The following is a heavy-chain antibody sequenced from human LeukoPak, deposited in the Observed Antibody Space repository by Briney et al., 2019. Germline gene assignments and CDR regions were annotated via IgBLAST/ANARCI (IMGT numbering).Heavy chain of an antibody. Sequence: SETLSLTCTVSGGSISSGGYYWSWIRQHPGKGLEWIGYIYYSGSTYYNPSLKSRVTISVDTSKNQFSLKLSSVTAADTAVYYCARGTYIAAAFDYWGQGTLVTVSS. V-gene: IGHV4-31*03. CDR1: GGSISSGGYY. D-gene: IGHD6-13*01. CDR2: IYYSGST. CDR3: ARGTYIAAAFDY. J-gene: IGHJ4*02.